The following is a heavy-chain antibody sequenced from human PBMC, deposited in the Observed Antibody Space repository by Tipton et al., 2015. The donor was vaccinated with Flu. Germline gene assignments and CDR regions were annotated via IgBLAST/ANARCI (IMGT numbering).Heavy chain of an antibody. J-gene: IGHJ3*02. CDR3: ARGGGQGPGAFDI. CDR1: GGSISSYY. Sequence: TLSLTCTVSGGSISSYYWSWIRQPPGKGLEWIGYIYYSGSTNYNPSLKSRVTISVDTSKNQFSLKLSSVTAADPAVYYCARGGGQGPGAFDIWGQGTMVTVSS. D-gene: IGHD3-16*01. V-gene: IGHV4-59*01. CDR2: IYYSGST.